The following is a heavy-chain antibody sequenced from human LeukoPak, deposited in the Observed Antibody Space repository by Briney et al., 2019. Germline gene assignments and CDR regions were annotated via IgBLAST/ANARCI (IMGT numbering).Heavy chain of an antibody. CDR2: ISGDGGRT. CDR1: GFTFDDYA. V-gene: IGHV3-43*02. Sequence: PGGSLRLSCAASGFTFDDYAMHWVRQAPGRGLEWVSLISGDGGRTYYADSVKGRLTISRDNSKNSLYLQMDSLTTDDTALYYCAKDLWGGQWLVGSAEYWGQGTLVAVSS. D-gene: IGHD6-19*01. J-gene: IGHJ4*02. CDR3: AKDLWGGQWLVGSAEY.